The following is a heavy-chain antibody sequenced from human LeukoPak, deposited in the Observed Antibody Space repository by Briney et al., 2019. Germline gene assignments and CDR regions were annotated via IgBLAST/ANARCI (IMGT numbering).Heavy chain of an antibody. D-gene: IGHD6-13*01. J-gene: IGHJ4*02. Sequence: GGSLRLSCAASGFTFSSYAMSWVRQAPGKGLEWVSAISGSGGSTYYADSVKGRFTISRDNSKNTLYLQMNSLRAEDTAVYYCAKQSPSYSSSWRTGTDYWGQGTLVTVSS. V-gene: IGHV3-23*01. CDR3: AKQSPSYSSSWRTGTDY. CDR1: GFTFSSYA. CDR2: ISGSGGST.